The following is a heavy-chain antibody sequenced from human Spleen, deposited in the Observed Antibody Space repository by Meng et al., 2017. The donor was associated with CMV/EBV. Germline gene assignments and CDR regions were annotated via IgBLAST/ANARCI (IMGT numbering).Heavy chain of an antibody. J-gene: IGHJ4*01. CDR3: AKDHRFY. CDR2: ISSGSDYI. V-gene: IGHV3-21*04. CDR1: GFTFSSYS. Sequence: GESLKISCAASGFTFSSYSMNWVRQAPGKGLEWVSSISSGSDYIYYADSVKGRFNISRDNSKNTLYLQMNSLRAGDTAIYYCAKDHRFYWGHGTLVTVSS.